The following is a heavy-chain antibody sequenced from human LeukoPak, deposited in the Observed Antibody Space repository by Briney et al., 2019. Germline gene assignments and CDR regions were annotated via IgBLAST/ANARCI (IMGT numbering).Heavy chain of an antibody. J-gene: IGHJ4*02. D-gene: IGHD5-18*01. CDR2: ISGSGGST. CDR3: AKASGYSYGYYIDY. Sequence: PGGSLRLSCAASGSTFSSYAMSWVRQAPGKGLEWVSAISGSGGSTYYADSVKGRFTISRDNSKNTLYLQMNSLRAEDTAVYYCAKASGYSYGYYIDYWGQGTLVTASS. CDR1: GSTFSSYA. V-gene: IGHV3-23*01.